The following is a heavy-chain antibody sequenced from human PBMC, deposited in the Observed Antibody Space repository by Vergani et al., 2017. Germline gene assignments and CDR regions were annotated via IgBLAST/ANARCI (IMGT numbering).Heavy chain of an antibody. J-gene: IGHJ6*02. CDR1: GFTFSSYS. Sequence: EVQLVESGGGLVKPGGYLRLSCAASGFTFSSYSMNWVRQAPGNRLEWVSSISSSSSYIYYADSVKGRFTISRDNAKNSLYLQMNSLRAEDTAVYYCARDRLSYVGYWSCCSCYSYYYYGMDVWGQGTTVTVSS. CDR3: ARDRLSYVGYWSCCSCYSYYYYGMDV. CDR2: ISSSSSYI. V-gene: IGHV3-21*01. D-gene: IGHD2-15*01.